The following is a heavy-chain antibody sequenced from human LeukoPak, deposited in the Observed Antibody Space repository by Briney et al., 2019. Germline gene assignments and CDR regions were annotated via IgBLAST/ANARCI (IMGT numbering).Heavy chain of an antibody. CDR2: IIPIFGTA. V-gene: IGHV1-69*13. Sequence: SVKVSCKASGGTFSSYAISWVRQAPGQGLEWMGGIIPIFGTANYAQKFQGRVTITADESTSTAYMELSSLRSEDTAVYYCARDFVDTAMAGLVGYMDVWGKGTTVTVSS. CDR3: ARDFVDTAMAGLVGYMDV. CDR1: GGTFSSYA. J-gene: IGHJ6*03. D-gene: IGHD5-18*01.